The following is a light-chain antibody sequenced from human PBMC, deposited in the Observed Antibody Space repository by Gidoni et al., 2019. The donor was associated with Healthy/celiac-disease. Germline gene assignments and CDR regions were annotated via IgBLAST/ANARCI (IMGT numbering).Light chain of an antibody. V-gene: IGKV3-20*01. CDR3: QQYGSSMCS. CDR2: GAS. J-gene: IGKJ2*04. CDR1: QSVSSSY. Sequence: ESVLTQSPGTLSLSPGERATLSCRASQSVSSSYLAWYQQKPGQAPRLLISGASSRATGLPDRFSGSGSGTYFPLTISRLEPEDFAVYYCQQYGSSMCSFGQGTKLEIK.